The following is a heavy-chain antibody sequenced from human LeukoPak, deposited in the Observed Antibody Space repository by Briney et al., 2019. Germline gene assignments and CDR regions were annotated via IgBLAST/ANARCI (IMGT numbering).Heavy chain of an antibody. CDR2: IYHSGST. V-gene: IGHV4-30-2*01. Sequence: SQTLSLTCAVSGGSISSGGYSWSWIRQPPGKGLEWIGYIYHSGSTYYNPSLKSRVTISVDTSKNQFSLKLSSVTAADTAVYYCARGYCSGGSCYSTRVFDYWGQGTLVTVSS. J-gene: IGHJ4*02. CDR1: GGSISSGGYS. D-gene: IGHD2-15*01. CDR3: ARGYCSGGSCYSTRVFDY.